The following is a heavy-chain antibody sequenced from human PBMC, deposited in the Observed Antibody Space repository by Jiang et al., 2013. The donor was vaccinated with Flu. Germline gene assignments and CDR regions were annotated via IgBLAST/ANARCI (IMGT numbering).Heavy chain of an antibody. D-gene: IGHD3-22*01. V-gene: IGHV1-2*06. Sequence: SGAEVKKPGASVKVSCKSSGYTFTAYFMHWVRQAPGQGLEWMGRINPTSGDSNSAQNFQGRVTMTRDTSISTAYMELTSLTSDDTAIYYCAKAYYYDSSAYYYDYWGQGTLVTVSS. CDR3: AKAYYYDSSAYYYDY. J-gene: IGHJ4*02. CDR1: GYTFTAYF. CDR2: INPTSGDS.